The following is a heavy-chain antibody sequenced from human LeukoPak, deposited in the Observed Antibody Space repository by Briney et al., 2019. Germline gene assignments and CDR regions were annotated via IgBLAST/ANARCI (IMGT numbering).Heavy chain of an antibody. Sequence: PGGSLRLSCAASGFTFSGYSMNWVRQAPGKGLEWVSFISSSSSYIHYADSVKGRFTISRDNSKNTLYLQMNSLRAEDTSVYYCARANIVVAGPGAGFDYWGQGTLVTVSS. CDR2: ISSSSSYI. D-gene: IGHD6-19*01. CDR1: GFTFSGYS. CDR3: ARANIVVAGPGAGFDY. V-gene: IGHV3-21*04. J-gene: IGHJ4*02.